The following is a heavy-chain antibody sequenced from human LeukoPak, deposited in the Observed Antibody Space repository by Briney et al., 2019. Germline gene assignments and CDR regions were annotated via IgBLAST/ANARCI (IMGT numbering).Heavy chain of an antibody. CDR3: ARDGGWLQLLYYFDY. CDR2: ISYDGSNK. CDR1: GFTFSSYA. V-gene: IGHV3-30-3*01. Sequence: GGSLRLSCAASGFTFSSYAMHWVRQAPGKGLEWVAFISYDGSNKYYADSVKGRFTISRDNFKNTLYLQMNSLRAEDTAVYYCARDGGWLQLLYYFDYWGQGTLVTVSS. D-gene: IGHD5-24*01. J-gene: IGHJ4*02.